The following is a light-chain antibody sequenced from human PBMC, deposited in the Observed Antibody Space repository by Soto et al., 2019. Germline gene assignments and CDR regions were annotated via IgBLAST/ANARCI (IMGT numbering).Light chain of an antibody. J-gene: IGLJ2*01. Sequence: QSVLTQPPSASGTPGQRVTISCSGSSSNIGRHGVNWYQHLPGAAPKLLIYSNNQRPSGVPDRFSGSTSGTSVSLTISGLQSEDEADYYCATWDDSLNGVVFGGGTTLTVL. CDR2: SNN. CDR3: ATWDDSLNGVV. CDR1: SSNIGRHG. V-gene: IGLV1-44*01.